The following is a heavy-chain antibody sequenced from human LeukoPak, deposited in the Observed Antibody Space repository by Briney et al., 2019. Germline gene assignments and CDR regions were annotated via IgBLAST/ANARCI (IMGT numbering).Heavy chain of an antibody. CDR1: GGSFSGYY. J-gene: IGHJ4*02. CDR3: ARGRGYYDSSGYYF. Sequence: SETLSLTCAVYGGSFSGYYWSWIRQPPGKGLEWIGEINHSGGTNYNPSLKSRVTISVDTSKNQFSLKLSSVAAADTAVYYCARGRGYYDSSGYYFWGQGTLVTVSS. D-gene: IGHD3-22*01. CDR2: INHSGGT. V-gene: IGHV4-34*01.